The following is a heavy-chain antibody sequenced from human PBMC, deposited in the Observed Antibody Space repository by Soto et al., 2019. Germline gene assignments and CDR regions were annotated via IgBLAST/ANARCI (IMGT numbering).Heavy chain of an antibody. CDR2: ISSSGSTI. Sequence: GGSLRLSCAASGFTFSSYEMNWVRQAPGKGLEWVSYISSSGSTIYYADSVKGRFTISRDNAKNSLYLQMNSLRAEDTAVYYCASDPLNYYDMSTPYYYYGMDVWGQGTTVTAP. CDR3: ASDPLNYYDMSTPYYYYGMDV. D-gene: IGHD3-22*01. V-gene: IGHV3-48*03. J-gene: IGHJ6*02. CDR1: GFTFSSYE.